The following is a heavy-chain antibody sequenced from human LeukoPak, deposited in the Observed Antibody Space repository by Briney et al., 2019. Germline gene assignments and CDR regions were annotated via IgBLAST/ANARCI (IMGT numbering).Heavy chain of an antibody. J-gene: IGHJ6*03. V-gene: IGHV3-43D*03. CDR2: ISWDGGST. CDR3: AKAIYSYGFYYYYMDV. D-gene: IGHD5-18*01. Sequence: LTGGSLRLSCAASGFTFEDFGMSWVRQSPGKGLEWVSLISWDGGSTYYADSVKGRFTISRDNSKNSLYLQMNSLRAEDTALYYCAKAIYSYGFYYYYMDVWGKGTTVTVS. CDR1: GFTFEDFG.